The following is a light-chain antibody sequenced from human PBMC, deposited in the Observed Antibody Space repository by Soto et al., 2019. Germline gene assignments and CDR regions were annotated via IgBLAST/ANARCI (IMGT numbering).Light chain of an antibody. Sequence: QSVLTQPASVSGSPGQSITISRTGTSSDVGSYNLVSWYQQYPGTAPKLIIHEGSQRPSGVSNRFSGSKSGNTASLTISGLQAEDEADYHCCSYAGNSNYVFGTGTKVTVL. V-gene: IGLV2-23*01. CDR1: SSDVGSYNL. CDR3: CSYAGNSNYV. CDR2: EGS. J-gene: IGLJ1*01.